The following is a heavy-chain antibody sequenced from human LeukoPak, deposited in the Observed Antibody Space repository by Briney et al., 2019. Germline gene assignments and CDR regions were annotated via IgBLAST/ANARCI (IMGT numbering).Heavy chain of an antibody. D-gene: IGHD6-19*01. V-gene: IGHV4-39*07. J-gene: IGHJ5*02. CDR2: IYFSGST. CDR3: ARVGTGPSGWKQWTQRWFHP. Sequence: SETLSLTCTVSGGSTSSSSYYCGWFRQPPGNGLEWIGSIYFSGSTYYSPSLKSRVTISMDTSKNQFSLNLISVTAADTAVYYCARVGTGPSGWKQWTQRWFHPWGQGTLVTVSS. CDR1: GGSTSSSSYY.